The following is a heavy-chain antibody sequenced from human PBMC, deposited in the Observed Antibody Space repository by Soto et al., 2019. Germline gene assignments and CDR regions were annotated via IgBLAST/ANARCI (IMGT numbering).Heavy chain of an antibody. D-gene: IGHD3-9*01. V-gene: IGHV3-33*08. CDR2: IWSDGNNK. CDR3: ARVFDTYYFDS. Sequence: PGGSLRLSCAASGFTFSSYAMNWVRQAPGKGLEWVAVIWSDGNNKYYADSVKGRFTISRDNSKKTLYLQMNSLRAEDTAVYYCARVFDTYYFDSWGQGNMVTVSS. J-gene: IGHJ4*02. CDR1: GFTFSSYA.